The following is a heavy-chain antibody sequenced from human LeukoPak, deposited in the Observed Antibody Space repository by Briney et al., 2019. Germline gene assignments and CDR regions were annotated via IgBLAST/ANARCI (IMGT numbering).Heavy chain of an antibody. J-gene: IGHJ4*02. CDR1: DSSFSSYS. Sequence: GGSLRLSCAASDSSFSSYSMNWVRQAPGKGLEWVSSISSGSSAIYYAESVKGRFTISRDNSKNTLYLQMNSLRAEDTATYYCARDSPLLTVWGQGTLVTVSS. CDR2: ISSGSSAI. CDR3: ARDSPLLTV. V-gene: IGHV3-21*04. D-gene: IGHD3-9*01.